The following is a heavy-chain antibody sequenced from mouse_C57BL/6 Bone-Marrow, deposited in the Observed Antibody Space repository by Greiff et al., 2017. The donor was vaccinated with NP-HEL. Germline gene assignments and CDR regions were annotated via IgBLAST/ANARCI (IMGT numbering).Heavy chain of an antibody. CDR2: IDPENGDT. CDR3: TTFYYGNGEWYYDV. D-gene: IGHD2-1*01. J-gene: IGHJ1*03. CDR1: GFNINDDY. Sequence: VQLQQSGAELVRPGASVKLSCTASGFNINDDYMHWVKQRPEQGLEWIGWIDPENGDTEYASKFQGKATITADTSSNTAYLQLSSMTSEDTAVYYCTTFYYGNGEWYYDVGGRGTTVTVSS. V-gene: IGHV14-4*01.